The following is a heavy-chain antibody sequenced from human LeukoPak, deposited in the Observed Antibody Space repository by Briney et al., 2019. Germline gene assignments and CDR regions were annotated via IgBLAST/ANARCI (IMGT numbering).Heavy chain of an antibody. CDR2: ISDTYAAT. Sequence: GGSLRLSCAASGFTFTNYAMTWVRQAPGKGLEWVSSISDTYAATYYTDSVKGRCTISRDNSKNTVYLQLNNLRAEDTAVYFCVRHDSFIPFWGQGTLVTVSS. CDR1: GFTFTNYA. CDR3: VRHDSFIPF. D-gene: IGHD2-21*01. J-gene: IGHJ4*02. V-gene: IGHV3-23*01.